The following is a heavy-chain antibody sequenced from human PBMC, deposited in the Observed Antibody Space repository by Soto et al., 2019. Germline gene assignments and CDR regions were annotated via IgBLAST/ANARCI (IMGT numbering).Heavy chain of an antibody. V-gene: IGHV2-5*02. Sequence: QITLKESGPTLVKPTQTLTLTCTFSGFSLSTSGVGVGWIRQPPGQALEWLALLYWDDDERYSPSLKSRVTITQDSSRTPVVLIMTNMDPMDPATYYCAHRVDGNFDYWGQGSLVTVSS. D-gene: IGHD3-9*01. CDR2: LYWDDDE. CDR1: GFSLSTSGVG. J-gene: IGHJ4*02. CDR3: AHRVDGNFDY.